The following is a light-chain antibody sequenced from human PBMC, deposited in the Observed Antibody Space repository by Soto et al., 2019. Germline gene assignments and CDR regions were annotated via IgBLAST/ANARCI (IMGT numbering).Light chain of an antibody. J-gene: IGKJ1*01. CDR2: ETS. CDR1: QSVSSSY. Sequence: EIVFTQSPCTLSLSPGERATLSFRASQSVSSSYLAWYQQKPGQAPRLLIYETSNRAPDIPDRFSGSGSGTDFTLTISRLEPEDFTVYYCQQYGTSIQTFGQGTKVDI. CDR3: QQYGTSIQT. V-gene: IGKV3-20*01.